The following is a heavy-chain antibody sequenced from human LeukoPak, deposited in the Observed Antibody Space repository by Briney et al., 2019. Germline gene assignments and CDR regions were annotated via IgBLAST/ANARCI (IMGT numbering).Heavy chain of an antibody. D-gene: IGHD5-24*01. CDR2: ISSSSSYI. CDR3: AGSAAQLKDDAFDI. V-gene: IGHV3-21*01. Sequence: PGGSLRLSCAASGFTFSSYSMNWVRQAPGKGLEWVSSISSSSSYIYYADSVKGRFTISRDNAKNSLYLQMNSLRAEDTAVYYCAGSAAQLKDDAFDIWGQGTMVTVSS. J-gene: IGHJ3*02. CDR1: GFTFSSYS.